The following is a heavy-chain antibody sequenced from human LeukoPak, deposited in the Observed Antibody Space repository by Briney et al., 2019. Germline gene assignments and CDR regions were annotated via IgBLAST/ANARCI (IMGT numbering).Heavy chain of an antibody. J-gene: IGHJ5*02. CDR3: ARDENWNWFDP. CDR1: GYTFINYG. CDR2: ISPYNGYT. V-gene: IGHV1-18*01. Sequence: GASVKVSCKASGYTFINYGVSWVRQAPGQGLEWLGGISPYNGYTIYAQKIQGRVTMTTVTSTSTAYMELRSLRFDDTAIYYCARDENWNWFDPWGQGTLVTVSS. D-gene: IGHD1-1*01.